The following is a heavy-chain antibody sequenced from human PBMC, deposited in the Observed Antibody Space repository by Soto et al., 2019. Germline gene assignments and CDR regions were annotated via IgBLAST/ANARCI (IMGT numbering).Heavy chain of an antibody. CDR2: MNPNSGNT. V-gene: IGHV1-8*01. CDR1: GYTFTSYD. CDR3: ARGGIVVVPAAISHGMDV. Sequence: ASVEVSCKASGYTFTSYDINWVRQATGQGLEWMGWMNPNSGNTGYAQKFQGRVTMTRNTSISTAYMELSSLRSEDTAVYYCARGGIVVVPAAISHGMDVWGQGTSVTVSS. J-gene: IGHJ6*02. D-gene: IGHD2-2*02.